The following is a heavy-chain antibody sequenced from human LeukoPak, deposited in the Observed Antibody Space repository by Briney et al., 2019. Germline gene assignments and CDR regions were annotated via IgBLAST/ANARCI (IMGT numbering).Heavy chain of an antibody. Sequence: GGSLRLSCAASGFTFSSYAFHWVRQAPGKGLEWVAGLSYDGIKKYYADYVKGRFTISRDTSKSSLYLQMNTLRAEDTALYYCARGFCTSTSCFNDYWGQGTLVTVSS. CDR2: LSYDGIKK. D-gene: IGHD2-2*01. CDR1: GFTFSSYA. V-gene: IGHV3-30*04. J-gene: IGHJ4*02. CDR3: ARGFCTSTSCFNDY.